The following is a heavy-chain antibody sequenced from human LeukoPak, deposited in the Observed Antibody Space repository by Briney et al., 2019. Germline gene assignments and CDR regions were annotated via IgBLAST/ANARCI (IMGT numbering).Heavy chain of an antibody. J-gene: IGHJ4*02. CDR1: GGSISSYY. Sequence: SETLSLTCTVSGGSISSYYWSWIRQPTGKGLEWIGYIYYSGSTNYNPSLKSRVTISVDTSKNQFSLKLSSVTAADTAVYYCARVTENMAPLDYWGQGTLVTVSS. D-gene: IGHD2/OR15-2a*01. V-gene: IGHV4-59*01. CDR3: ARVTENMAPLDY. CDR2: IYYSGST.